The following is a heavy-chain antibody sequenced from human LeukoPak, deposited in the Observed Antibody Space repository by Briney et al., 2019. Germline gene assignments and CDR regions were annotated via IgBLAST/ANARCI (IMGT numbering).Heavy chain of an antibody. CDR3: AREIVPQYYDFWSGYYSWFDP. CDR2: ISANGGGT. V-gene: IGHV3-23*01. D-gene: IGHD3-3*01. J-gene: IGHJ5*02. CDR1: GFTFSNYA. Sequence: GGSLRLSCAASGFTFSNYAMSWVRQAPGKGLEWVSAISANGGGTYYADSVKGRFTISRDNSKNTLYLQMNSLRAEDTAVYYCAREIVPQYYDFWSGYYSWFDPWGQGTLVTVSS.